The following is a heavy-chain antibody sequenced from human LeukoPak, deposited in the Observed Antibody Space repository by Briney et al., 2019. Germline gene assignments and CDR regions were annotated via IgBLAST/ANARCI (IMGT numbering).Heavy chain of an antibody. D-gene: IGHD3-10*01. CDR3: ARVDGLRDAFDI. J-gene: IGHJ3*02. CDR2: ISSSGRTI. CDR1: GFTFNNYQ. Sequence: GGSLRLSCAASGFTFNNYQMNWVRQAPGKGLECISYISSSGRTIYYADSLKGRFTVSRDNAKNTLYLQMNSLRAEDTAVYYCARVDGLRDAFDIWGQGTMVTVSS. V-gene: IGHV3-48*03.